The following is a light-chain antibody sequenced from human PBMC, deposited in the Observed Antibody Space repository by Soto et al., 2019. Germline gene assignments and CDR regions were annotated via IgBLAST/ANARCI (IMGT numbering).Light chain of an antibody. J-gene: IGKJ4*01. CDR3: QQYDSYPLT. CDR1: QSVSSW. Sequence: DIPMTQSPSTLSASVGDRVTITCRASQSVSSWLAWYQQRPGNAPNLLIYKASSLESGVPSRLSGSGSGTEFTLTVSSLQPDDFATYYCQQYDSYPLTFGGGPKVEIK. V-gene: IGKV1-5*03. CDR2: KAS.